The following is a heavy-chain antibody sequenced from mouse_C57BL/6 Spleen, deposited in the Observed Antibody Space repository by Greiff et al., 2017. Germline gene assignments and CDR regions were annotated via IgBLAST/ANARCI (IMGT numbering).Heavy chain of an antibody. J-gene: IGHJ2*01. V-gene: IGHV1-53*01. CDR2: INPCNGGT. D-gene: IGHD1-1*02. Sequence: QVQLQQPGPELVKPGASVKLSCKASGYTFTSYWMHWVKQKHGKGLEWIGNINPCNGGTNYNEKFKSKATLTVAKSSSTAYMQLSSLTSEDSAVYYCARGVVFDYWGQGTTLTVSS. CDR1: GYTFTSYW. CDR3: ARGVVFDY.